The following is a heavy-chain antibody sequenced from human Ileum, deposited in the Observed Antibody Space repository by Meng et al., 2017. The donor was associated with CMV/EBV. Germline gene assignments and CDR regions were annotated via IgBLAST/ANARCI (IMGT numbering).Heavy chain of an antibody. V-gene: IGHV3-30*02. J-gene: IGHJ6*02. D-gene: IGHD1-26*01. CDR3: AKDLGLGGTYYNDGMDV. CDR2: MRFDGSNK. Sequence: GGSLRLSCTTSGFNFTGYGMHWVRQAPGKGLEWVAFMRFDGSNKYYADSVRGRFTISRDNSKNTLFVQMNSLRTEDTAVYYCAKDLGLGGTYYNDGMDVWGQGTTVTVSS. CDR1: GFNFTGYG.